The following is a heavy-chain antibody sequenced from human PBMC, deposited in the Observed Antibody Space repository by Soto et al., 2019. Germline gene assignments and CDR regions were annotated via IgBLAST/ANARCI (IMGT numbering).Heavy chain of an antibody. J-gene: IGHJ4*02. V-gene: IGHV4-34*01. Sequence: QVQLQQWGAGLLKPSETLSLTCAVYGGSFSGYYWTWIRQPPGTGLEWIGEINHSGSTNYNPSLKRRVTRSVDTSKNQSSLKLTSVTAADTAVYYWARDKITGLFDYWGQGTLVTVSS. CDR3: ARDKITGLFDY. CDR1: GGSFSGYY. D-gene: IGHD2-8*02. CDR2: INHSGST.